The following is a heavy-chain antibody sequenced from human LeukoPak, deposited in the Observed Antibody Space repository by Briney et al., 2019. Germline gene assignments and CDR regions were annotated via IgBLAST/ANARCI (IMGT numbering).Heavy chain of an antibody. Sequence: GSLIPSCAASGFTFSSYAISWVRQPPGKGLEGGSLISSSGEKNYYEDSVKGRFTISEDNSKNPLYLKVNTLRADDTAVYYWVKDDPNDYKPWIYWGQGTLVIVSS. CDR1: GFTFSSYA. D-gene: IGHD4-11*01. J-gene: IGHJ4*02. V-gene: IGHV3-23*01. CDR2: ISSSGEKN. CDR3: VKDDPNDYKPWIY.